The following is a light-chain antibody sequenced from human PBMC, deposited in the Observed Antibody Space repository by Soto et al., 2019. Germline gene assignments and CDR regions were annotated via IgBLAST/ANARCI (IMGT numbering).Light chain of an antibody. CDR1: QSVSSSY. J-gene: IGKJ4*01. V-gene: IGKV3-20*01. CDR2: GAS. Sequence: EIVLTQSPGTLSLSPGERATLSCRASQSVSSSYLAWYQQKPGQAPRLLIYGASSRATGIPDRFSGSGSGTDFSLTISRLEPEDFAXYYXQQYGSSPGLTFGGGTKVEIK. CDR3: QQYGSSPGLT.